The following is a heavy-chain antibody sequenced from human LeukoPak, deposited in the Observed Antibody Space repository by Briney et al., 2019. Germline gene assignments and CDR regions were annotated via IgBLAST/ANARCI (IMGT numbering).Heavy chain of an antibody. Sequence: GGSLRLSCATSGFTFFTYNMNWVRQAPGKGLEWVANIKQDGGEKYYVDSVKGRFTISRDNAKDSLYLQMNSLRAEDTAVYYCARRYFDYWGQGTLVTVSS. CDR2: IKQDGGEK. CDR1: GFTFFTYN. J-gene: IGHJ4*02. V-gene: IGHV3-7*03. CDR3: ARRYFDY.